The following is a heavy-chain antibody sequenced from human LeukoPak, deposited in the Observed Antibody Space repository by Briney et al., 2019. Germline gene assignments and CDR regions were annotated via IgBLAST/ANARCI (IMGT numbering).Heavy chain of an antibody. CDR3: ARDGTNWNYAY. CDR1: GFTVSSNY. D-gene: IGHD1-7*01. J-gene: IGHJ4*02. Sequence: GGSLRLSCAASGFTVSSNYMSWVRQAPGKGLEWVSVIYSGGSTYYADSVKGRFTISRDNAKNSLYLQMNSLRAEDTAVYYCARDGTNWNYAYWGQGTLVTVSS. V-gene: IGHV3-53*01. CDR2: IYSGGST.